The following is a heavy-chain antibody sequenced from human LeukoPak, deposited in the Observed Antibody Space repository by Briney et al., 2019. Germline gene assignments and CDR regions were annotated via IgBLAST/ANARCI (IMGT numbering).Heavy chain of an antibody. CDR2: FFHTGNS. CDR3: MTNYLQGGYFFGH. D-gene: IGHD2-8*01. CDR1: GYSIGTDYY. J-gene: IGHJ4*02. Sequence: SETLSLTCTVSGYSIGTDYYWGWIRQPPGQGLEWIGIFFHTGNSYYNPSLKSRVTISLDTSKNHFSLKLNSVTAADTAVYYCMTNYLQGGYFFGHWGQGALVTVSS. V-gene: IGHV4-38-2*02.